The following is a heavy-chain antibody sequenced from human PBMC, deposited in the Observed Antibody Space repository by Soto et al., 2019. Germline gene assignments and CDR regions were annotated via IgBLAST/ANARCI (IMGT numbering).Heavy chain of an antibody. V-gene: IGHV3-30-3*01. Sequence: LRLCCAASGFTFISYAMHWVRQAPGNVLEWVAVISYDGSNKYYADSVKGRFTISRDNSKNTLYLQMNSLRAEDTAVYYCAREIAYCSSTSCFHYSYYGIELLGQGTTVNVSS. J-gene: IGHJ6*01. CDR2: ISYDGSNK. CDR3: AREIAYCSSTSCFHYSYYGIEL. D-gene: IGHD2-2*01. CDR1: GFTFISYA.